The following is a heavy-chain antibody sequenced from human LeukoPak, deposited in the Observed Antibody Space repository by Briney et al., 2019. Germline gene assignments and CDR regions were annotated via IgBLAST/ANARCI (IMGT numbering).Heavy chain of an antibody. CDR2: IYYSGST. Sequence: SQTLSLTCTVSGGSISSGGYYWSWIRQHPGKGLEWTGYIYYSGSTYYNPSLKSRVTISVDTSKNQFSLKLSSVTAADTAVYYCARGQQLVQGSNWFDPWGQGTLVTVSS. J-gene: IGHJ5*02. D-gene: IGHD6-13*01. CDR1: GGSISSGGYY. V-gene: IGHV4-31*03. CDR3: ARGQQLVQGSNWFDP.